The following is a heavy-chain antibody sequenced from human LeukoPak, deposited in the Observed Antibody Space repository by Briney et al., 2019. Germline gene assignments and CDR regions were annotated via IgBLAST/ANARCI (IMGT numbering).Heavy chain of an antibody. J-gene: IGHJ6*02. CDR3: ARGGHYYDSSGYYHSPYGMDV. CDR2: ISISSSYI. CDR1: GFTFSSYS. V-gene: IGHV3-21*01. D-gene: IGHD3-22*01. Sequence: GGSLRLSCAASGFTFSSYSMNWVRQAPGKGLEWVSSISISSSYIYYADSVKGRFTISRDNAKNSLYLQMNSLRAEDTAVYYCARGGHYYDSSGYYHSPYGMDVWGQGTTVTVSS.